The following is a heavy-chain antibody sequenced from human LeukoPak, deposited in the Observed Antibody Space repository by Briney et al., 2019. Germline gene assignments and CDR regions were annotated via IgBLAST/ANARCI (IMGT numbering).Heavy chain of an antibody. J-gene: IGHJ5*02. V-gene: IGHV4-4*02. CDR2: IYHSGST. CDR3: ARDPPGIAAAVNWFDP. D-gene: IGHD6-13*01. Sequence: SGTLSLTCAVSGGSISSSNWWSWVRQPPGKGLGWIREIYHSGSTNYNPSLKSRVTISVDKSKNQFSLKLSSVTAADTAVYYCARDPPGIAAAVNWFDPWGQGTLVTVSS. CDR1: GGSISSSNW.